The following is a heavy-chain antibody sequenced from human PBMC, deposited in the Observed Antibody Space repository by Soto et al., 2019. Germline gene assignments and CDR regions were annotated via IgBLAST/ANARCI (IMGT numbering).Heavy chain of an antibody. D-gene: IGHD2-2*01. CDR1: GGSFSGYY. CDR3: ARGTPYQLPNYYYYGMDV. CDR2: INHSGST. Sequence: PSETLSLTCAVYGGSFSGYYWSWIRQPPGKGLEWIGEINHSGSTNYNPSLKSRVTISVDTSKNQFSLKLSSVTAADTAVYYCARGTPYQLPNYYYYGMDVWAQGTTVTVSS. J-gene: IGHJ6*02. V-gene: IGHV4-34*01.